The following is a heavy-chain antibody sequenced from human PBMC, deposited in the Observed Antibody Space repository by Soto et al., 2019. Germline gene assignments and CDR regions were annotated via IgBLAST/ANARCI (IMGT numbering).Heavy chain of an antibody. CDR3: AREGYSGYPPVDY. Sequence: SETLSLTCTVSGGSVSSGSYYWSWIRQPPGKGLEWIGYIYYSGSTNYNPSLKSRVTISVDTSKNQFSLKLSSVTAADTAVYYCAREGYSGYPPVDYGVQGTLVTVSS. V-gene: IGHV4-61*01. J-gene: IGHJ4*02. CDR1: GGSVSSGSYY. CDR2: IYYSGST. D-gene: IGHD5-12*01.